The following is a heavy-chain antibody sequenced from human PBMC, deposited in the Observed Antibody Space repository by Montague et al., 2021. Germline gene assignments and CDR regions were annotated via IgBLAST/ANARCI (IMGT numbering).Heavy chain of an antibody. CDR3: ARVFSSWYVGWFNP. J-gene: IGHJ5*02. D-gene: IGHD6-13*01. CDR2: IYYSGNS. Sequence: SETLSLTCTVSGASITSNIYSWGWTRQSPGKGLEWLGSIYYSGNSFYQPSLKSRITMAVDTSKNQFSLKLSSATAADTAIYYCARVFSSWYVGWFNPWGQGALVTVSS. V-gene: IGHV4-39*07. CDR1: GASITSNIYS.